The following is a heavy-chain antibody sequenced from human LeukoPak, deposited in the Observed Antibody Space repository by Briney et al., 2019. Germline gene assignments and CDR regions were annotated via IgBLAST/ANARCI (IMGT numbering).Heavy chain of an antibody. Sequence: ASVKVSCKASGYTFTSYGISWVRQAPGQGLEWMGWISAYNGNTNYAQKLQGRVTMTTDTSTSTAYMELRSLRSDDTAVYYCAAQYSSSWEAGTGFDPWGQGTLVTVSS. D-gene: IGHD6-13*01. V-gene: IGHV1-18*01. CDR1: GYTFTSYG. CDR2: ISAYNGNT. CDR3: AAQYSSSWEAGTGFDP. J-gene: IGHJ5*02.